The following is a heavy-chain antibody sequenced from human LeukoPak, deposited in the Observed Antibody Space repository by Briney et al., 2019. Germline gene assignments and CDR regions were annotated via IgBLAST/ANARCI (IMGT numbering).Heavy chain of an antibody. D-gene: IGHD2-2*01. J-gene: IGHJ5*02. CDR1: GVSISSGGYY. CDR2: IYYSGST. Sequence: SETLSLTYTVSGVSISSGGYYWSWIRQHPGKGLEWIGYIYYSGSTYYNPSLKSRVTISVDTSKSQFSLKLSSVTAADTAVYYCARVAEDCSSTSCLNWFDPWGQGTLVTVSS. V-gene: IGHV4-31*03. CDR3: ARVAEDCSSTSCLNWFDP.